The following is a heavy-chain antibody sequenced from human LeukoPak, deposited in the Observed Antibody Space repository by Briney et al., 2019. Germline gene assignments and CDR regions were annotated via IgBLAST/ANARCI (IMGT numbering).Heavy chain of an antibody. D-gene: IGHD3-3*01. CDR2: IYPGDSDT. V-gene: IGHV5-51*01. J-gene: IGHJ3*02. CDR1: GYIFTTYW. Sequence: GASLKISCKASGYIFTTYWIDWVRQVPGKGLEWMGIIYPGDSDTTYGPSFEGQVTISADRSITTAYLQWNSLQPSDTAIYYCARHQSGRRYDGFDIWGQGTMVTVSS. CDR3: ARHQSGRRYDGFDI.